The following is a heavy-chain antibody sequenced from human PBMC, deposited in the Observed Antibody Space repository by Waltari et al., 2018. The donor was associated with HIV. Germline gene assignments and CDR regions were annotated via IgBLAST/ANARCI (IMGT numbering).Heavy chain of an antibody. Sequence: QVQLVQSGAEVKKPGASVKVSCKASGYTFTSYDINWVRQATEQGLEWMGWMNPNSGNTGYPQKFQGRVTMTRNTSIRPAYMELSSLRSEDTAVYYCARGRVQVRGAMYYFDYWGQGTLVTVSS. CDR3: ARGRVQVRGAMYYFDY. D-gene: IGHD3-10*01. J-gene: IGHJ4*02. CDR2: MNPNSGNT. V-gene: IGHV1-8*01. CDR1: GYTFTSYD.